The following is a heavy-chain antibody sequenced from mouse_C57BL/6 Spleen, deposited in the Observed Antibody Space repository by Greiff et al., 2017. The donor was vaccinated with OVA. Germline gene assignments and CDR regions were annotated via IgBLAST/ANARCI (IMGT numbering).Heavy chain of an antibody. D-gene: IGHD1-1*01. J-gene: IGHJ4*01. Sequence: QVQLQQPGAELVMPGASVKLSCKASGYTFTSYWMHWVKRRPGQGLEWIGEIDPSDSYTNYNQKFKGKSTLTVDKSSSTAYMQLSSLTSEDSAVYYCALFITTVVGGYWGQGTSVTVSS. CDR3: ALFITTVVGGY. CDR1: GYTFTSYW. V-gene: IGHV1-69*01. CDR2: IDPSDSYT.